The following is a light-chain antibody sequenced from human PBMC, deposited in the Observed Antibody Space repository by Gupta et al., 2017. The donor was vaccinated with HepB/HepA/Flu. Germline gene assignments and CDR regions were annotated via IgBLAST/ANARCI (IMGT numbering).Light chain of an antibody. CDR2: RPL. J-gene: IGLJ2*01. CDR1: NIGTYN. CDR3: QVWDSNTML. Sequence: SYELTQPLSVSVALGQTARITCGQSNIGTYNVHWYQHKPGQAPVLVVYRPLDRYAATPDRFSAYDSGTTATPTIRRAQGGDEDDYYSQVWDSNTMLFGGGTKLTVL. V-gene: IGLV3-9*01.